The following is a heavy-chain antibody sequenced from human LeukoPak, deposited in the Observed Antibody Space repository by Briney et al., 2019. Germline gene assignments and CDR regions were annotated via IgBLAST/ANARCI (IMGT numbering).Heavy chain of an antibody. CDR3: ARVIVVVVAATRGVYNWFDP. D-gene: IGHD2-15*01. J-gene: IGHJ5*02. CDR1: GGSFSGYY. V-gene: IGHV4-34*01. CDR2: INHSGST. Sequence: SETLSLTCAVYGGSFSGYYWSWIRQPPGKGLEWIGEINHSGSTNYNPSLKSRVTISVDTSENQFSLKLSSVTAADTAVYYCARVIVVVVAATRGVYNWFDPWGQGTLVTVSS.